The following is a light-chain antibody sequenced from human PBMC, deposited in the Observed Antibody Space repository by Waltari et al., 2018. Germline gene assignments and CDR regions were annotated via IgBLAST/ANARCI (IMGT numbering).Light chain of an antibody. Sequence: QSALTQPASVSGSPGQSLTISCTGTSSDVGGYNYVSWYQQHPNKAPKLMFYGVNNRPSGVSKCFPGSRPGNPASLTISGLQAEDEALYYCSSYRRSNDVVFGGGTKLTVL. CDR2: GVN. V-gene: IGLV2-14*03. J-gene: IGLJ2*01. CDR3: SSYRRSNDVV. CDR1: SSDVGGYNY.